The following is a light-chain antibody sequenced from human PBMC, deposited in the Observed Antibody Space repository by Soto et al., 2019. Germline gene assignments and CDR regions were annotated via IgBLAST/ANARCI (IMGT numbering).Light chain of an antibody. CDR3: QQYHNCTPTLT. CDR1: QSVGNN. V-gene: IGKV3-15*01. Sequence: EILMTQSPRTLSVSPGERATLSCRASQSVGNNLAWYQQKPGQAPRLLIYGASTRATGVPARFSGSGSGTEFTLTITGLQSEDFAVYYGQQYHNCTPTLTFGGGTKVEIK. J-gene: IGKJ4*01. CDR2: GAS.